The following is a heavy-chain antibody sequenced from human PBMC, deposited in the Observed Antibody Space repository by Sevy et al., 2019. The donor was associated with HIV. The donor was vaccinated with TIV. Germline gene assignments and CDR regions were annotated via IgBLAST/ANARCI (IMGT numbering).Heavy chain of an antibody. D-gene: IGHD5-18*01. CDR1: GFSFSSYD. V-gene: IGHV3-33*01. CDR2: IGYDGSNK. J-gene: IGHJ6*02. CDR3: AREKVDTSMIFVEYYGMDV. Sequence: GGSLRLSCAASGFSFSSYDMHWVRQAPGMGLEWVAVIGYDGSNKHYGDSVKGRFTISRDNSKNTLYLQMGSLRAEDTAVYYCAREKVDTSMIFVEYYGMDVWGQGTTVTVSS.